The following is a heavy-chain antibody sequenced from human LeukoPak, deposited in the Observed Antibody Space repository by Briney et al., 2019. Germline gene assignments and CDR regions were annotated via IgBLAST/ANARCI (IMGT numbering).Heavy chain of an antibody. CDR3: ARHWRASTWFDY. Sequence: SETLSLTCVVSGYSISSGYYWGWIRQPPGKGLEWIGGTYHSGGTYYNPSLKSRVTISVDTSKNQFSLKVSSVTAADTAAYYCARHWRASTWFDYWGQGTLVTVSS. D-gene: IGHD1-26*01. CDR1: GYSISSGYY. CDR2: TYHSGGT. V-gene: IGHV4-38-2*01. J-gene: IGHJ4*02.